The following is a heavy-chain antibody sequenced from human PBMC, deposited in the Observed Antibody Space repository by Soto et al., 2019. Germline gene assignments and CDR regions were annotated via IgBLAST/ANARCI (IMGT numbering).Heavy chain of an antibody. V-gene: IGHV4-30-2*01. D-gene: IGHD6-19*01. Sequence: SETLSLTCAVSGGSISSGGYSWSWIRQPPGKGLEWIGYIYHSGSTYYNPSLKSRVNISVDRSKNQFSLKLSSVTAADTAVYYCDRFSAGLIFDYWGQGTLVTVSS. CDR3: DRFSAGLIFDY. CDR1: GGSISSGGYS. CDR2: IYHSGST. J-gene: IGHJ4*02.